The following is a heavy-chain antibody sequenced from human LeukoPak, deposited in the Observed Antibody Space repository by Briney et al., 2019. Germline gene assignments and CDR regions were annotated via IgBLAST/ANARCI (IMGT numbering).Heavy chain of an antibody. CDR2: INHSGST. D-gene: IGHD5-12*01. Sequence: SETPSLTCAAYGGSFSGYYWSWIRQPPGKGLEWIGEINHSGSTNYNPSLKSRVTISVDTSKNQFSLKLSSVTAADTAVYYCAREATIEYFDYWGQGTLVTVSS. J-gene: IGHJ4*02. V-gene: IGHV4-34*01. CDR3: AREATIEYFDY. CDR1: GGSFSGYY.